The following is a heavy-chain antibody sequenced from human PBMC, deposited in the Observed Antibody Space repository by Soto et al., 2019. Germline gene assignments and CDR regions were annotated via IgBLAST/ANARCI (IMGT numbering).Heavy chain of an antibody. CDR3: ARERYYDFWSGYYNHYGMDV. Sequence: QPGGSLRLSCAASGFTFSSYWMHWVRQAPGKGLVWVSRINSDGSSTSYADSVKGRFTISRDNAKNTLYLQMNSLRAEDTAVYYCARERYYDFWSGYYNHYGMDVWGQGTTVTVSS. J-gene: IGHJ6*02. CDR1: GFTFSSYW. V-gene: IGHV3-74*01. CDR2: INSDGSST. D-gene: IGHD3-3*01.